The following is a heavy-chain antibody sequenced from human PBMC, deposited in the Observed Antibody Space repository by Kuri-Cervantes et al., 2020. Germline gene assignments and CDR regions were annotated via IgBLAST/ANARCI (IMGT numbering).Heavy chain of an antibody. Sequence: GESLKISCAASGFTFSSYAMHWVRQAPGKGLEWVAVISYDGSNKYYADSVKGRFTISRDNSKNTLYPQMNSLRAEDTAVYYCARVSSGWWLSYDAFDIWGQGTMVTVSS. CDR2: ISYDGSNK. CDR3: ARVSSGWWLSYDAFDI. J-gene: IGHJ3*02. V-gene: IGHV3-30-3*01. D-gene: IGHD6-19*01. CDR1: GFTFSSYA.